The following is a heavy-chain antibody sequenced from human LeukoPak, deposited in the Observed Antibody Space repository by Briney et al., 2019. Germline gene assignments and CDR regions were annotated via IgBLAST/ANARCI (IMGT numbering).Heavy chain of an antibody. Sequence: VASVKVSCKASGYTFTSYGISWVRQAPGQGLEWMGWISAYNGNTNYAQKLQGRVTMTTDTSTSTAYMELRSLRSDDTAVYYCAGGSGWYHLNWFDPWGQGTLVTVSS. CDR1: GYTFTSYG. CDR3: AGGSGWYHLNWFDP. CDR2: ISAYNGNT. J-gene: IGHJ5*02. V-gene: IGHV1-18*01. D-gene: IGHD6-19*01.